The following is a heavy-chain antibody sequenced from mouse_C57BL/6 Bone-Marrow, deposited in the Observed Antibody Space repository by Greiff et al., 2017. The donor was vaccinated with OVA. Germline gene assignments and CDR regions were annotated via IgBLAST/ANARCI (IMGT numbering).Heavy chain of an antibody. J-gene: IGHJ3*01. CDR2: IDPSDSYT. CDR1: GYTFTSYW. CDR3: ASNYDGYCWFAY. D-gene: IGHD2-3*01. Sequence: QVQLQQPGAELVKPGASVKLSCKASGYTFTSYWMQWVKQRPGQGLEWIGEIDPSDSYTNYNQKFKGKATLTVDTSSSTAYMQLSSLTSEDSAVYYCASNYDGYCWFAYWGQGTLVTVSA. V-gene: IGHV1-50*01.